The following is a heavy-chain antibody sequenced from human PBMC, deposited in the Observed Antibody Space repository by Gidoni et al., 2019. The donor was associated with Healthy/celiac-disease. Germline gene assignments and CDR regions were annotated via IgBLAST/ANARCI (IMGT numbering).Heavy chain of an antibody. Sequence: QVQLVASGGGWVKPGGSLRLSCAASGFTFRDYYMSGIRKSPGKGLEWVSYISSSGSTIYYADSVKGRFTISRDNAKNSLYLQMNSLRAEDTAVYYCARMRGYCSSTSCFGMDVWGQGTTVTVSS. D-gene: IGHD2-2*01. CDR3: ARMRGYCSSTSCFGMDV. J-gene: IGHJ6*02. CDR1: GFTFRDYY. CDR2: ISSSGSTI. V-gene: IGHV3-11*01.